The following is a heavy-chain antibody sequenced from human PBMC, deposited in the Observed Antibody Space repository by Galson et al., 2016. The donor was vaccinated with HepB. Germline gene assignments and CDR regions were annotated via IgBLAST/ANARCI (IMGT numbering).Heavy chain of an antibody. CDR1: GGSISSYF. D-gene: IGHD2-21*02. CDR3: ARGVTGTPYFDF. CDR2: IYKSGNT. Sequence: ETLSLTCNVSGGSISSYFWSWIRQPPGKGLEWIGYIYKSGNTDYSPSLKSRVTVSLDTSKNQFSLKLRSVTAADTAVYYCARGVTGTPYFDFWGQGALVTVSS. V-gene: IGHV4-59*01. J-gene: IGHJ4*02.